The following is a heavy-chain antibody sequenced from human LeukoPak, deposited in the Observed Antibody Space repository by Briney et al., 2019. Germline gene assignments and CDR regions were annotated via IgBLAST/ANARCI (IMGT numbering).Heavy chain of an antibody. CDR3: ARGSMIRGFDS. D-gene: IGHD3-22*01. CDR2: VYTSGNDNP. V-gene: IGHV4-4*07. CDR1: VRLLLRYH. J-gene: IGHJ5*01. Sequence: PSDTLSLTCTLSVRLLLRYHWSWIRHPAGRGLEGLGRVYTSGNDNPGYIASLKSRVSLSIDQSKSQSSLTLPSVTAADTAVYYCARGSMIRGFDSWGQGIQVIVSS.